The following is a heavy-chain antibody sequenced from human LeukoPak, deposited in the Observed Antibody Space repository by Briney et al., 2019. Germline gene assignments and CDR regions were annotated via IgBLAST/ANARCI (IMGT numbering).Heavy chain of an antibody. D-gene: IGHD3-3*02. Sequence: SETLSLTCAVYGGSFSGYYWSWIRQPPGKGLEWIGEINHSGSTNYNPSLKSRVTISVDTSKNQFSLKLSSVTAADTAVYYCARGIRGPDYWGQGTLVTVSS. CDR3: ARGIRGPDY. V-gene: IGHV4-34*01. CDR1: GGSFSGYY. J-gene: IGHJ4*02. CDR2: INHSGST.